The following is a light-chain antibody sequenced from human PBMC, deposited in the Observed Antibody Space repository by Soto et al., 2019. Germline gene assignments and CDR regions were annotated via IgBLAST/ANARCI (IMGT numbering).Light chain of an antibody. CDR1: DSNIWYNS. J-gene: IGLJ2*01. CDR3: GTWDNGLSAVV. V-gene: IGLV1-51*02. Sequence: QSALTQPPSVSAAPGQKITISCSGSDSNIWYNSVSWYQQLPGTAPKLLISENDERPSDLPDRFSASKSGTSATLGITGLQTGDEATYFCGTWDNGLSAVVFGGGTQLTVL. CDR2: END.